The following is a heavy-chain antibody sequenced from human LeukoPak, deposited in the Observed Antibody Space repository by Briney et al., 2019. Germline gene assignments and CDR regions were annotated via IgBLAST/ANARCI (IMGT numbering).Heavy chain of an antibody. D-gene: IGHD3-22*01. J-gene: IGHJ4*02. CDR2: IYSGGST. CDR1: GFTVSSNY. V-gene: IGHV3-66*01. CDR3: AREVGVGYYDSSGYANPYYLDY. Sequence: GGSLRLSCAASGFTVSSNYMSWVRQAPGKGLEWVSVIYSGGSTYYADSVKGRFTISRDNSKNTLYLQMNSLRAEDTAVYYCAREVGVGYYDSSGYANPYYLDYWGQGTLVTVSS.